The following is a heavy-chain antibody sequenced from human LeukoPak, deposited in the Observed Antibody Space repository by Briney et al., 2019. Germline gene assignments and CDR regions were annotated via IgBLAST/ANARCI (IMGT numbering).Heavy chain of an antibody. CDR2: ISYIGST. CDR1: GDSFSSHY. J-gene: IGHJ3*02. Sequence: SETLSLTCTVSGDSFSSHYWTWIRQPPGKGLEWIGYISYIGSTNYNPSLKSRVTISIDTSKNQFSLKLSSVTATDTAVYYCARDLVTVTKGFDIWGQGTMVSVSS. V-gene: IGHV4-59*11. D-gene: IGHD4-17*01. CDR3: ARDLVTVTKGFDI.